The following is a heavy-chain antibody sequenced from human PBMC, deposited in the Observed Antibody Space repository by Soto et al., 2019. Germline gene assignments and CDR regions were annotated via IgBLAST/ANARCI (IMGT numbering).Heavy chain of an antibody. CDR2: VSHDGRNT. D-gene: IGHD6-19*01. V-gene: IGHV3-30*18. CDR3: AKGRPQWRVTSDFTY. J-gene: IGHJ4*02. Sequence: VQLVESGGGVVQPGRSLRLSCAASGFTFSDYAMHWVRQAPGKGLEWVAVVSHDGRNTHYADSVKGRFTISRDSSKKTFSLEMTSLRYEDTDVYYGAKGRPQWRVTSDFTYWGQGALVTVSS. CDR1: GFTFSDYA.